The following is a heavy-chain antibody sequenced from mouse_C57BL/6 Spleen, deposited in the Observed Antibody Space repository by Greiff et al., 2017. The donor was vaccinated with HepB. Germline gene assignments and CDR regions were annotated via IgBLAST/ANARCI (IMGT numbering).Heavy chain of an antibody. J-gene: IGHJ3*01. CDR3: ARDYGSSLAWFAY. Sequence: QVQLQQPGAELVMPGASVKLSCKASGYTFTSYWMHWVKQRPGQGLEWIGEIDPSDSYTNYNQKFKGKSTLTVDKSSSTAYMQLSSLTSEDSAVYYCARDYGSSLAWFAYWGQGTLVTVSA. CDR1: GYTFTSYW. D-gene: IGHD1-1*01. V-gene: IGHV1-69*01. CDR2: IDPSDSYT.